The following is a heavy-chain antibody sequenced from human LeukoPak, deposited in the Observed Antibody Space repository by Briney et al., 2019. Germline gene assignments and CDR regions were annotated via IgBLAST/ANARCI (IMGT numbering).Heavy chain of an antibody. J-gene: IGHJ4*02. V-gene: IGHV1-58*01. D-gene: IGHD1-26*01. Sequence: SVKVSCKASGFTFTGSAVQWVRQARGQRLEWIGWIVVGSGNTNYAQKFQERVTITRDMSTSTAYMELSSLKTEDTAVYFCATQKRWEETSPDYWGQGTLVTVSS. CDR2: IVVGSGNT. CDR3: ATQKRWEETSPDY. CDR1: GFTFTGSA.